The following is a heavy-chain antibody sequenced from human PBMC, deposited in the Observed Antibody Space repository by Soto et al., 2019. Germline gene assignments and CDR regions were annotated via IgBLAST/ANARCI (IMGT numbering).Heavy chain of an antibody. CDR3: ARHAYDSSGYYYWFDP. V-gene: IGHV4-39*01. D-gene: IGHD3-22*01. CDR1: GGSISSSSYY. J-gene: IGHJ5*02. Sequence: QLQLQESGPGLVKPSETLSLTCTVSGGSISSSSYYWGWIRQPPGKGLEWIGSIYYSGSTYSNPSLKIRVTISVDTSTNRFSQRLCSVTAADTAVYYCARHAYDSSGYYYWFDPWGQGTLVTVAS. CDR2: IYYSGST.